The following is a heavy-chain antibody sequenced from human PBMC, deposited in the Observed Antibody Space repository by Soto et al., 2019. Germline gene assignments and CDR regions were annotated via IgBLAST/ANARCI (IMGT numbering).Heavy chain of an antibody. D-gene: IGHD2-8*02. CDR1: GFTFSMYW. CDR3: TRYPPGGVGNWFDP. CDR2: INDDGIST. V-gene: IGHV3-74*01. J-gene: IGHJ5*02. Sequence: VGSLSLSCAASGFTFSMYWMHWVRQVPGKGPEWVSRINDDGISTNYADSVKGRFTISRDNAKNTLYLQMNSLKTEDTAVYYCTRYPPGGVGNWFDPWGQGTLVTVSS.